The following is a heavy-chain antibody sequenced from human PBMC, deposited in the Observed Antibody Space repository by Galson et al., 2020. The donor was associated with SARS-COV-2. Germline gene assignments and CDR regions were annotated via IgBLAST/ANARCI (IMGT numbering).Heavy chain of an antibody. CDR3: AKDQGNDYGDQLDY. CDR2: ISGSGGSR. J-gene: IGHJ4*02. Sequence: TGGSLRLSCTASGFTFSRYAVAWVRQAAGKGLEWVSSISGSGGSRYDTDPVKGRFTISRDNSKNTLFLQMNSLRAEDTAVYYCAKDQGNDYGDQLDYWGQGTLVTVSS. V-gene: IGHV3-23*01. CDR1: GFTFSRYA. D-gene: IGHD4-17*01.